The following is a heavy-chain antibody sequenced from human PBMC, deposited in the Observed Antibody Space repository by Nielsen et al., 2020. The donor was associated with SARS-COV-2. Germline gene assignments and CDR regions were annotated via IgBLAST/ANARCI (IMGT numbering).Heavy chain of an antibody. CDR3: ARSTKPAAAPDRFGVDV. CDR2: ISYDGSNK. J-gene: IGHJ6*02. CDR1: GFTFSSYG. D-gene: IGHD2-2*01. Sequence: GGSLRLSYAASGFTFSSYGMHWVRQAPGKGLEWVAVISYDGSNKYYADSVKGRFTISRDNAKKSLFLQMDNIRAEDTAVYYCARSTKPAAAPDRFGVDVWSPGTAVTVSS. V-gene: IGHV3-30*03.